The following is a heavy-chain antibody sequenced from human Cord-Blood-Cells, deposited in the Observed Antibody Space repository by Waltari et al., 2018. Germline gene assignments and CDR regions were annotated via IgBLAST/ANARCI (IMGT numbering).Heavy chain of an antibody. CDR1: GGSISSGGYY. V-gene: IGHV4-31*03. D-gene: IGHD3-10*01. Sequence: QVQLQESGPGLVKPSQTLSLTCTVSGGSISSGGYYWSWIRQHPGKGLEWIGYIYYSWSTYYNPSLKSRVTISVDTSKNQFSLKLSSVTAADTAVYYCARAPMVQGVIITHYYYYGMDVWGQGTTVTVSS. CDR3: ARAPMVQGVIITHYYYYGMDV. J-gene: IGHJ6*02. CDR2: IYYSWST.